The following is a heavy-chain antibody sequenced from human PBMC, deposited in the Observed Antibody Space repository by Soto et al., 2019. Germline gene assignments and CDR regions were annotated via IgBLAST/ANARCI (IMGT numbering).Heavy chain of an antibody. CDR3: ASEYCSGGGCPLYYGMDV. V-gene: IGHV1-3*01. Sequence: QVQLVQSGAEVKKPGASVKVSCKASGYTFTSYAMHWVRQAPGQRLEWMGWINAGNGNTKYSQKFQGRVTITRDTSASTAYMELSSLRSEDTAVYYCASEYCSGGGCPLYYGMDVWGQGTTVTVSS. D-gene: IGHD2-15*01. CDR2: INAGNGNT. CDR1: GYTFTSYA. J-gene: IGHJ6*02.